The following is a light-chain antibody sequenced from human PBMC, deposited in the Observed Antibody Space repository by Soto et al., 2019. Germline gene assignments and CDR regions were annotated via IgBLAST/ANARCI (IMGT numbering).Light chain of an antibody. CDR1: QGTRNA. V-gene: IGKV1-6*01. J-gene: IGKJ3*01. CDR3: LQKYFSPFT. CDR2: AAS. Sequence: AIQMTQSPSSLSASVGDRVTITCRASQGTRNALDWFQQKPGKAPKLLIYAASNLQSGVPARFSGSGSGTDITLTISSLPPEDFATYYCLQKYFSPFTFGPGTKVDIK.